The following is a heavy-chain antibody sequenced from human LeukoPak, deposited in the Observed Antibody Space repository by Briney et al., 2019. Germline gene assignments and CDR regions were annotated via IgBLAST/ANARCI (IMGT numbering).Heavy chain of an antibody. CDR2: ISGDGGST. V-gene: IGHV3-43*02. CDR1: GFTFDDYA. J-gene: IGHJ5*02. CDR3: AKDNGYYGDWFWFDP. D-gene: IGHD4-17*01. Sequence: GGSLRLSCAASGFTFDDYAMHWVRQAPGKGLEWVSLISGDGGSTYYADSVKGRFTISRDNSKNSLYLQMNSLRTEDTALYYCAKDNGYYGDWFWFDPWGQGTLVTVSS.